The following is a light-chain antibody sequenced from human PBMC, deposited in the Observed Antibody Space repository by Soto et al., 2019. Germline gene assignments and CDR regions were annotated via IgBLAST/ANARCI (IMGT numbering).Light chain of an antibody. Sequence: EIVLTQSPGTLSLSPGDTATLSCRASQSVPTNYLAWYQQKPGQAPSLLIYGASRRATGIPDRFSGSGSGTDFTLTITSLQAEDVAVYFCQHYYSTPQTFGQGTKVEIK. J-gene: IGKJ1*01. CDR3: QHYYSTPQT. V-gene: IGKV3-20*01. CDR2: GAS. CDR1: QSVPTNY.